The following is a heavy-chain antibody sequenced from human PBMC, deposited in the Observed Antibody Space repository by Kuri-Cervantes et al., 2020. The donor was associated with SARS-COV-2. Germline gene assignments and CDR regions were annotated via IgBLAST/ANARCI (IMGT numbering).Heavy chain of an antibody. CDR2: INSDGSST. D-gene: IGHD6-19*01. CDR1: GFTFSSYW. J-gene: IGHJ4*02. Sequence: GESLKISCAASGFTFSSYWMHWVRQAPGKGLVWVSRINSDGSSTSYADSVKGRFTISRDNAKNTLYLQMNSLRAEDTAVYYCARDSSSGWFSYWGQGTLVTVSS. CDR3: ARDSSSGWFSY. V-gene: IGHV3-74*01.